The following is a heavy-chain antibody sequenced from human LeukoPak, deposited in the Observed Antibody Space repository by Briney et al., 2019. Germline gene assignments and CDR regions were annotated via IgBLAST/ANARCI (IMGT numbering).Heavy chain of an antibody. V-gene: IGHV4-59*01. CDR1: GGSISSYY. J-gene: IGHJ4*02. CDR2: IYYSGST. D-gene: IGHD3-22*01. Sequence: SETLSLTCTVSGGSISSYYWSWIRQPPGKGLEWIGYIYYSGSTNYNPSLKSRVTISVDTSKNQFSLKLSSVTAADTAVYYCARIKGEGPFYYDSGGFDYWGQGTLVTVSS. CDR3: ARIKGEGPFYYDSGGFDY.